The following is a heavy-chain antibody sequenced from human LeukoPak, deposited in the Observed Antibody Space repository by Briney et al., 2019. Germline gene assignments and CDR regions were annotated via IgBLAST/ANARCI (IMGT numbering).Heavy chain of an antibody. V-gene: IGHV1-46*01. J-gene: IGHJ1*01. CDR2: INPSGGST. D-gene: IGHD3-10*01. Sequence: ASVKVSCKASGYTFTSYYMQWVRQAPGQGLEWMGIINPSGGSTSYAQKFQGRVTMTRDTSTSTVYMELSSLRSEDTAVYYCARDGVEGSGSYYKPLQHWGQGTLVTVSS. CDR1: GYTFTSYY. CDR3: ARDGVEGSGSYYKPLQH.